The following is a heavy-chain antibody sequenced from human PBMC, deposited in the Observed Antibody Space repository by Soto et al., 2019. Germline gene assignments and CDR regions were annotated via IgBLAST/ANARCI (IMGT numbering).Heavy chain of an antibody. V-gene: IGHV2-5*02. CDR1: GFSLTTRGVG. Sequence: SGPTLVNPTQTLTLTCTFSGFSLTTRGVGVGWIRQPPGKALEWLALIYWDDDKRYSPSLKSRLTITKDTSKNQVVLTMTNMDAVDTATYYCAHRRDSSVYFDHWGQGTRVTVSS. CDR2: IYWDDDK. CDR3: AHRRDSSVYFDH. D-gene: IGHD3-22*01. J-gene: IGHJ4*02.